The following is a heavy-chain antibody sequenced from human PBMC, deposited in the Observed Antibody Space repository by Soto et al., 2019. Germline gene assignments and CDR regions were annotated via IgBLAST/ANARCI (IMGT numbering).Heavy chain of an antibody. CDR3: VKQKIDYTRGYFSPFFDS. CDR2: IDWNSDRI. V-gene: IGHV3-9*01. J-gene: IGHJ4*02. CDR1: GFTFGDFA. D-gene: IGHD3-22*01. Sequence: EVQLVESGGGWVRPGQSLRLSCAASGFTFGDFAMHWVRQTPEKGLEWVANIDWNSDRISYIDSVRGRFTISRDDAKNSLSLQMDRLTTEDTAVYYCVKQKIDYTRGYFSPFFDSWGQGTLVTVSS.